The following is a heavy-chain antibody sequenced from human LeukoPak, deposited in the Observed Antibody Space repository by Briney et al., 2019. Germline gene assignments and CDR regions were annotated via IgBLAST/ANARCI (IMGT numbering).Heavy chain of an antibody. CDR3: ARGTFGYSYGYDAFDI. Sequence: GGSLRLSCAASGFTVSSNYMSWVRQAPGKGLEWVSVIYSGGSTYYADSVKGRFTISRDNSKNTLYLQMNSLRAEDTAVYYCARGTFGYSYGYDAFDIWGQGTMVTVSS. V-gene: IGHV3-66*01. CDR2: IYSGGST. CDR1: GFTVSSNY. D-gene: IGHD5-18*01. J-gene: IGHJ3*02.